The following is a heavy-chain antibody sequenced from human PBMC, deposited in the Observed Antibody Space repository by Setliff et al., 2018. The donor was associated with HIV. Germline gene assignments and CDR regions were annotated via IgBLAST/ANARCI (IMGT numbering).Heavy chain of an antibody. J-gene: IGHJ5*02. D-gene: IGHD6-19*01. CDR2: IYYSGST. CDR1: GVSISGPIGITYY. CDR3: ASSSGWYGAAQFDP. Sequence: SETLSLTCSASGVSISGPIGITYYWGWIRQPPGKGLEWIGSIYYSGSTYYNPSLKSRVTISVDTSKNQFSLNLSSLTAADTAVYYCASSSGWYGAAQFDPWGQGTRVTVSS. V-gene: IGHV4-39*01.